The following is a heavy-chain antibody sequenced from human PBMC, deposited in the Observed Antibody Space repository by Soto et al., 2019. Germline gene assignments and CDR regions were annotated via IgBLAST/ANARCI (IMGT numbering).Heavy chain of an antibody. J-gene: IGHJ6*02. V-gene: IGHV3-23*01. D-gene: IGHD3-9*01. Sequence: GGSLRLSCAASGFTFSSNAMSWVRQAPGKGLEWVSAFSGSGGSTYYADSVKGRFTISRDNSKNTLYLQMNSLRAEDTAVYYCAKGPTYYDILTGYWGDYYYGMDVWGQGTTVTVSS. CDR3: AKGPTYYDILTGYWGDYYYGMDV. CDR2: FSGSGGST. CDR1: GFTFSSNA.